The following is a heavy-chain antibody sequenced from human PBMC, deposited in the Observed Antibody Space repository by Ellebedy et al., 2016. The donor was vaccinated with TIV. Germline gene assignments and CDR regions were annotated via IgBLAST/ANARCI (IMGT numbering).Heavy chain of an antibody. J-gene: IGHJ4*02. D-gene: IGHD6-19*01. V-gene: IGHV3-33*01. CDR1: GFSFSSHG. CDR2: IWSDGSHT. Sequence: GGSLRLXCAASGFSFSSHGMHWVRQAPGKGLEWVASIWSDGSHTYYPDSVRGRFTTSRDNSKNTLFLQMNNLRAEDTAVYYCAREVSSGWYYFDNWGQGALVTVSS. CDR3: AREVSSGWYYFDN.